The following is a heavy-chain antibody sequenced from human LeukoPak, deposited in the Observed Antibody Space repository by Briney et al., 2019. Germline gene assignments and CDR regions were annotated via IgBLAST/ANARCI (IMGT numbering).Heavy chain of an antibody. V-gene: IGHV3-48*04. CDR2: ISPDSATI. J-gene: IGHJ6*03. CDR1: GFTFSSYS. Sequence: GGPLRLSCAASGFTFSSYSMNWVRQAPGKGLEWVSYISPDSATIYYADSVKGRFTISRDHAKNSLYLQMISLRAEDTALCSCARVRGPTVYTYYLDVWGKGTTVTVSS. D-gene: IGHD1-14*01. CDR3: ARVRGPTVYTYYLDV.